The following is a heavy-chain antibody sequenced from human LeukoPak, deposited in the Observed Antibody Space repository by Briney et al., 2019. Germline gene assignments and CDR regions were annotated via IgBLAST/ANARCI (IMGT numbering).Heavy chain of an antibody. CDR1: GFIVSNNY. J-gene: IGHJ3*02. D-gene: IGHD1-1*01. CDR2: IYSGGGT. V-gene: IGHV3-53*01. Sequence: AGGSLRLSCAASGFIVSNNYMSWVRQAPGKGLEWVSVIYSGGGTYSADSVKGRFTISRDNSKNTLYFQMNNLRAEDTAVYYCARGIQLPLAAHAFDIWGPGTMVTVSS. CDR3: ARGIQLPLAAHAFDI.